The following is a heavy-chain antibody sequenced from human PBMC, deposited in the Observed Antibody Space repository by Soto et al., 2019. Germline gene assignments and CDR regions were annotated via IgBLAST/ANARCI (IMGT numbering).Heavy chain of an antibody. V-gene: IGHV3-23*01. CDR3: AKGKSTGDIDWSDP. D-gene: IGHD3-10*01. CDR2: LIGGHYGT. J-gene: IGHJ5*02. CDR1: GFTLQNYA. Sequence: SLRLSCTASGFTLQNYAMAWVRQAPGKGLEWVSTLIGGHYGTAYSYSVKGRFTVSRDNSKNCLYLQMNSLGVEDTAMYFCAKGKSTGDIDWSDPWGQGSLVTVSS.